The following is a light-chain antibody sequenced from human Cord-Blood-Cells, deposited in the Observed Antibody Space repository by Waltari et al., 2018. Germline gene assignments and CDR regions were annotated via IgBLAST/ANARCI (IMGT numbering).Light chain of an antibody. CDR3: QQSYSTLLT. J-gene: IGKJ4*01. Sequence: DIQMTQSPSTLSASVGDRVTITCRASQSISSCLAWYQQKPGKAPKLLIYEASSLESGVPSRFSGSGSGTEFTLTISSRQPEDFATYYCQQSYSTLLTFGGGTKVEIK. V-gene: IGKV1-5*01. CDR2: EAS. CDR1: QSISSC.